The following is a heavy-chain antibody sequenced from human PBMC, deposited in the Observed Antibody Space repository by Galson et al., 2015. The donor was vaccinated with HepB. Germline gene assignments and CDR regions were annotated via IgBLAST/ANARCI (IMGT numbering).Heavy chain of an antibody. V-gene: IGHV4-31*03. CDR1: GGSISSGGYY. CDR3: ARAGPGQPFQH. J-gene: IGHJ1*01. CDR2: IYYSGST. D-gene: IGHD3-10*01. Sequence: TLSLTCTVSGGSISSGGYYWSWIRQHPGKGLEWIGYIYYSGSTYYNPSLKSRVTISVNTSKNQFSLKLSSVTAADTAVYYCARAGPGQPFQHWGQGTLVTVSS.